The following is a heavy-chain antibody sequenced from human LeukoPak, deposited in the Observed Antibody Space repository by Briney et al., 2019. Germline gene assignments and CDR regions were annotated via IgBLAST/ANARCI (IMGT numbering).Heavy chain of an antibody. CDR2: LYSSGST. V-gene: IGHV4-59*08. Sequence: PSETLSLTCTVSGGSINTYYWSWIRQPPGKGLEWIGFLYSSGSTDYNPSLKSRVTISVDTSKNQFSLKLSSVTAADTAVYYCARSDSRYWYFDLWGRGTLVTVSS. J-gene: IGHJ2*01. D-gene: IGHD3-22*01. CDR1: GGSINTYY. CDR3: ARSDSRYWYFDL.